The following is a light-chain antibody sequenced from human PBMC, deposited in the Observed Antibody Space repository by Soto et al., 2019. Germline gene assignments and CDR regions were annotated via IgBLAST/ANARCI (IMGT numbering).Light chain of an antibody. CDR3: QQYEKWPPSIT. CDR1: QFLSSY. Sequence: EVVLTQSPATLSLAPGERATLSCRASQFLSSYLAWYQQKPGQPPRLLIYGVSTRATGISARFSGGGSVTEFTLTISSLQPEDFAVYYCQQYEKWPPSITFGQGTRLEIK. V-gene: IGKV3-15*01. J-gene: IGKJ5*01. CDR2: GVS.